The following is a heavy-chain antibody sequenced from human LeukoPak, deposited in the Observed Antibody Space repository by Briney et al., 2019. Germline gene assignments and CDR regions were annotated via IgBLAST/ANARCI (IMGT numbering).Heavy chain of an antibody. V-gene: IGHV1-69*05. CDR2: IIPIFGTA. Sequence: GASVKVSCKASGYTFARHGITWVRQAPGQGLEWMGGIIPIFGTANYAQKFQGRVTITTDESTSTAYMELSSLRSEDTAVYYCARLYYDSSEFDPWGQGTLVTVSS. J-gene: IGHJ5*02. D-gene: IGHD3-22*01. CDR3: ARLYYDSSEFDP. CDR1: GYTFARHG.